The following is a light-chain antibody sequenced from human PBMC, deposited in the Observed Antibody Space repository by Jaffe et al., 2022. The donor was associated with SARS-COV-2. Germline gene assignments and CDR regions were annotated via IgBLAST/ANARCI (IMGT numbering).Light chain of an antibody. Sequence: DIVMTQSPDSLAVSLGERATINCKSSQSVLYTSNNKNYLAWYQQKPGQPPKLLIYWASTRESGVPDRFSGSGSGTDFTLTISSLRPEDVAVYYCQQYYSTPPTFGQGTKVEIK. V-gene: IGKV4-1*01. CDR1: QSVLYTSNNKNY. CDR3: QQYYSTPPT. CDR2: WAS. J-gene: IGKJ1*01.